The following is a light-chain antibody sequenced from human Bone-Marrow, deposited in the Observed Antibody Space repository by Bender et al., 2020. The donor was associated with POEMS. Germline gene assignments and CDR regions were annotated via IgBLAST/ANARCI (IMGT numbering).Light chain of an antibody. V-gene: IGLV2-11*01. Sequence: QSALTQPRSVSGSPGQSVTISCTGTSSDVGRYDYVSWYQQHPGKAPKLMISDVKSRPSGVSDRFSGSKSGNTASLTISGLQAEDEADYYCQSYDSSLSHVVFGGGTKLTVL. J-gene: IGLJ2*01. CDR2: DVK. CDR3: QSYDSSLSHVV. CDR1: SSDVGRYDY.